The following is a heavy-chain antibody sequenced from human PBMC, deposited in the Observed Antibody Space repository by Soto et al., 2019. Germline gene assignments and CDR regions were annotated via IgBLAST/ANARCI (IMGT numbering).Heavy chain of an antibody. CDR2: INPNSGGT. V-gene: IGHV1-2*04. Sequence: ASVKVSCKASGYTFTGYYMHWVRQAPGQGLEWMGWINPNSGGTNYAQKFQGWVTMTRDTSISTAYMELSRLRSDDTAVYYCARDPSIVGATSGYWGQGTLVTVSS. CDR1: GYTFTGYY. D-gene: IGHD1-26*01. CDR3: ARDPSIVGATSGY. J-gene: IGHJ4*02.